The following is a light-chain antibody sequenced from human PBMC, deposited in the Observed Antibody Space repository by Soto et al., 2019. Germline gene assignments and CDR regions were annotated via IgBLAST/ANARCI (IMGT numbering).Light chain of an antibody. CDR1: SSDIGTYNS. J-gene: IGLJ2*01. Sequence: QSALTQPASVSGSPGQSITISCTGTSSDIGTYNSVSWYQQHAGKVPKLMIYDVTNRTSGVSDRFSGSKSGNTASLTIDGLQAEDEADYYCTSYTTSSTLVFGGGTNVTV. CDR2: DVT. CDR3: TSYTTSSTLV. V-gene: IGLV2-14*01.